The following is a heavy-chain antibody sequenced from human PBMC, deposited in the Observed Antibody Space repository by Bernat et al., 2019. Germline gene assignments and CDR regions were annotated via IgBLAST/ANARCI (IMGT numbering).Heavy chain of an antibody. Sequence: QVTLRESGPALVKPTQTLTLTCSFSGFSLTTSGLCVSWIRQPPGKALEWLALIAWDDDKYYSASLKTRLTISKDTSKNQVVLTMPNMDPVDTATYYCARLMGGTSSSYQGNFDYWGQGTPLTASS. CDR1: GFSLTTSGLC. D-gene: IGHD6-6*01. CDR3: ARLMGGTSSSYQGNFDY. J-gene: IGHJ4*02. V-gene: IGHV2-70*01. CDR2: IAWDDDK.